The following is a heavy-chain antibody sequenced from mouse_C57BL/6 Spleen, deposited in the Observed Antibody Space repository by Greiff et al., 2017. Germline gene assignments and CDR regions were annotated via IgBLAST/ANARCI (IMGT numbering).Heavy chain of an antibody. CDR3: ARELLYAMDY. CDR2: INPSTGGT. V-gene: IGHV1-42*01. CDR1: GYSFTGYY. Sequence: EVKLVESGPELVKPGASVKISCKASGYSFTGYYMNWVKQSPEKSLEWIGEINPSTGGTTYNQKFKAKATVTVDKSSSTAYMQLKSLTSEDSAVYYCARELLYAMDYWGQGTSVTVSS. J-gene: IGHJ4*01. D-gene: IGHD2-1*01.